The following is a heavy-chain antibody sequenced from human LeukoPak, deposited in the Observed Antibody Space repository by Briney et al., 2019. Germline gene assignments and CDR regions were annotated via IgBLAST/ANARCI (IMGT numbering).Heavy chain of an antibody. Sequence: GGSLRLSCAAPVFTVSNNYMSWVRQRPGKGLEWVSVIYSGGNAYYAHSVRCRVTISRDNSKNTLYLQMNSLRVDDTALYFCGRAGFYSGWYVVDFWGHGTLVTVSS. CDR1: VFTVSNNY. V-gene: IGHV3-53*03. CDR2: IYSGGNA. J-gene: IGHJ4*01. D-gene: IGHD6-19*01. CDR3: GRAGFYSGWYVVDF.